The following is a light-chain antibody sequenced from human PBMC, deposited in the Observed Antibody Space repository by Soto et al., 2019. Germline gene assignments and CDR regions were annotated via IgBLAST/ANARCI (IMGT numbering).Light chain of an antibody. J-gene: IGKJ1*01. CDR3: QQYGSSSWT. CDR2: GAS. V-gene: IGKV3-20*01. Sequence: EIVLTQSPGTLSLSPGEGATLSCRASQSVSSSYLAWYQQKPGQAPRLLIYGASSRATGIPDRFSGSGSGTDFTLTISRLEPEDFAVYYRQQYGSSSWTFGQWTKVDIK. CDR1: QSVSSSY.